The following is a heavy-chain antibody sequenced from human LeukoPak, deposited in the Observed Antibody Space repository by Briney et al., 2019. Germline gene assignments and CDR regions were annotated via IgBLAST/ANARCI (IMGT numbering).Heavy chain of an antibody. CDR1: GGSISSGGYS. V-gene: IGHV4-30-4*07. CDR2: IYDSGST. CDR3: ARISLTGYAPISGYFDY. J-gene: IGHJ4*02. D-gene: IGHD3-9*01. Sequence: PSQTLSLTCDVSGGSISSGGYSWSWIRQPPGKGLEWTGYIYDSGSTFYNPSLKSRVTISVETSKNQFSLKLGSVTAADTAVYYCARISLTGYAPISGYFDYWGQGTLVTVSS.